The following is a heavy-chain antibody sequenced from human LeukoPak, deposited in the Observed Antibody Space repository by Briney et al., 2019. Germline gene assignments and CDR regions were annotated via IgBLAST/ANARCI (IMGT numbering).Heavy chain of an antibody. J-gene: IGHJ6*02. V-gene: IGHV3-30-3*01. D-gene: IGHD4-11*01. Sequence: GGSLRLSCAASGFTFRSYAMHWVRQAPGKGLEWVAVISYDGSNKYYADSVKGRFTISRDNSKNTLYLQMNSLRAEDTAVYYCARDQLTTVTTSHYYYGMGVWGQGTTVTVSS. CDR2: ISYDGSNK. CDR3: ARDQLTTVTTSHYYYGMGV. CDR1: GFTFRSYA.